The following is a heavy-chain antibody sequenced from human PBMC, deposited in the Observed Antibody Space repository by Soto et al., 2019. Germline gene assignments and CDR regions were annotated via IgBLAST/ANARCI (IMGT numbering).Heavy chain of an antibody. CDR1: GGSISSYY. D-gene: IGHD6-19*01. CDR2: IYYSGST. V-gene: IGHV4-59*08. J-gene: IGHJ4*02. Sequence: SETLSLTCTVSGGSISSYYWSWIRQPPGKGLEWIGYIYYSGSTNYNPSLKSRVTISVDTSKNQFSLKLSSVTAADTAVYYCARRDSSGWGYYFDYWGQGTLVTVS. CDR3: ARRDSSGWGYYFDY.